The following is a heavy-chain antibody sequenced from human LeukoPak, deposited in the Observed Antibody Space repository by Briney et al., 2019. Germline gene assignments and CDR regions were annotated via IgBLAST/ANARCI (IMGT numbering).Heavy chain of an antibody. J-gene: IGHJ4*02. CDR1: GYTYTGYY. CDR2: INPNSGGT. Sequence: ASVKVSCKDSGYTYTGYYMHWVRQAPGQGLEWMGWINPNSGGTNYAQEFQGRVTMTRDTSISTAYMELSRLRSDDTAVYYCARVEEGSGYYYVPFDYWGQGTLVTVSS. V-gene: IGHV1-2*02. D-gene: IGHD3-22*01. CDR3: ARVEEGSGYYYVPFDY.